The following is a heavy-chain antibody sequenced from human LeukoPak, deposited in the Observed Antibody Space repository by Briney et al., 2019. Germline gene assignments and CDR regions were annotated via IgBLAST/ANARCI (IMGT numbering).Heavy chain of an antibody. J-gene: IGHJ6*02. CDR3: ASGYSSSWPYYYYYYGMDV. Sequence: AETLSLTCTVSGVSVSIGSYYWSWIRQPPGKGLEWIGYIYYSGSTNYNPSLKSRVTISVDTSKNQFSLKLSSVTAADTAVYYCASGYSSSWPYYYYYYGMDVWGQGTTVTVSS. CDR1: GVSVSIGSYY. V-gene: IGHV4-61*01. CDR2: IYYSGST. D-gene: IGHD6-13*01.